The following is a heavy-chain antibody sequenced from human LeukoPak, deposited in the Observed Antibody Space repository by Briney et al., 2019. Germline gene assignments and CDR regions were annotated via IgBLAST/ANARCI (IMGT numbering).Heavy chain of an antibody. D-gene: IGHD5/OR15-5a*01. CDR3: AREVASTYNWFDP. V-gene: IGHV3-53*01. Sequence: GGSLRLSCSASGFTFTNYYLNWVRQAPGKGLEWVSVIYISGSTYYADSVKGRFTISRDNSKNTLYLQMNSLRAEDTAVYYCAREVASTYNWFDPWGQGTLVTVSS. J-gene: IGHJ5*02. CDR2: IYISGST. CDR1: GFTFTNYY.